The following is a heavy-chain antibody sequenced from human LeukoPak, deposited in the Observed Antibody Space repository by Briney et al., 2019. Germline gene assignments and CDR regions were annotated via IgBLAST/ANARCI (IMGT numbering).Heavy chain of an antibody. J-gene: IGHJ4*02. CDR3: ARDMNYGSGSYYYDY. D-gene: IGHD3-10*01. CDR1: GFTFSSYS. Sequence: PGGSLRLSCAASGFTFSSYSMNWVRQAPGKGLEWVSYISTSGTNIYYADSVKGRFTISRDNAKNSLYLQMISLRDEDTAVYYCARDMNYGSGSYYYDYWGQGTMVTVSS. CDR2: ISTSGTNI. V-gene: IGHV3-48*02.